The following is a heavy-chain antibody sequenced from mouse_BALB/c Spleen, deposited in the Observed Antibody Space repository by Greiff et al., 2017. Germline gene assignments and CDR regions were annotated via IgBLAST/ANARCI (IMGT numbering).Heavy chain of an antibody. V-gene: IGHV14-3*02. CDR1: GFNIKDTY. CDR2: IDPANGNT. CDR3: ELWLQAY. D-gene: IGHD3-1*01. J-gene: IGHJ3*01. Sequence: EVKLVESGAELVKPGASVKLSCTASGFNIKDTYMHWVKQRPEQGLEWIGRIDPANGNTKYDPKFQGKATITADTSSNTAYLQLSSLTSEDTAVYYCELWLQAYWGQGTLVTVSA.